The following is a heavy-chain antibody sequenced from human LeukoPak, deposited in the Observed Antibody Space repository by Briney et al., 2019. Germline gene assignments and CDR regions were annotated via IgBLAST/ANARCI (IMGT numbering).Heavy chain of an antibody. V-gene: IGHV3-23*01. Sequence: GGSLRLSCVGAGFTFSNYAMTWVRQAPAKGMGWVSGISGSGDRTYYADSVKGRFTISRDNSKYTLYLQMNSLTDDDSAVYYCAKDRIPVAGRQDIWDYWGQGTLVTVSS. CDR3: AKDRIPVAGRQDIWDY. CDR2: ISGSGDRT. J-gene: IGHJ4*02. CDR1: GFTFSNYA. D-gene: IGHD6-19*01.